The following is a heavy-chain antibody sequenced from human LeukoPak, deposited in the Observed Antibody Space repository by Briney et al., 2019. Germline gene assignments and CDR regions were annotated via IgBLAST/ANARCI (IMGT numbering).Heavy chain of an antibody. J-gene: IGHJ4*02. Sequence: SETLSLTCAVSGGSISSSNWWSWVRQPPGKGLEWIGEIYHSGSTNYNPSLKSRVTISVDKSKNQFSLKLSSVTAADTAVYYCARDAIAAADTYYFDYWGQGTLVTVSS. CDR1: GGSISSSNW. D-gene: IGHD6-13*01. CDR2: IYHSGST. V-gene: IGHV4-4*02. CDR3: ARDAIAAADTYYFDY.